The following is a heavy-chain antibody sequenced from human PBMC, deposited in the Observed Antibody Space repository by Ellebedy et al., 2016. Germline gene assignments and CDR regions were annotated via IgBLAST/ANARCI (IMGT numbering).Heavy chain of an antibody. J-gene: IGHJ4*02. CDR1: GFTFSSYG. D-gene: IGHD2-2*01. Sequence: GESLKISXAASGFTFSSYGMHWVRQAPGKGLEWVAVIWYDGSNKYYADSVKGRFTISRDNSKNTLYLQMNSLRAEDTAVYYCARGDDIVVVPAARRPFDYWGQGTLVTVSS. CDR2: IWYDGSNK. CDR3: ARGDDIVVVPAARRPFDY. V-gene: IGHV3-33*01.